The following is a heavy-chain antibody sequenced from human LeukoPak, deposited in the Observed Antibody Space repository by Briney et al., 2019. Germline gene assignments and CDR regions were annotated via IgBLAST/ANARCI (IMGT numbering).Heavy chain of an antibody. Sequence: PGGSLRLSRAASGFTFSSYAMSWVRQAPGKGLEWVSAISGSGGSTYYADSVKGRFTISRDNSKNTLYLQMNSLRAEDTAVYYCARIGPSYCSGGSCYQNYYDYWGQGTLVTVSS. CDR3: ARIGPSYCSGGSCYQNYYDY. J-gene: IGHJ4*02. V-gene: IGHV3-23*01. D-gene: IGHD2-15*01. CDR2: ISGSGGST. CDR1: GFTFSSYA.